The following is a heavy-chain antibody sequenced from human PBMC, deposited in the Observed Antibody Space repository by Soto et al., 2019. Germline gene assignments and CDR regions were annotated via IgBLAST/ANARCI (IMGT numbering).Heavy chain of an antibody. D-gene: IGHD6-19*01. V-gene: IGHV4-34*01. CDR3: ARGLGGVWLVYYYYGMDV. J-gene: IGHJ6*02. Sequence: SETLSLTCAVYGGSFSGYYWSWIRQPPGKGLEWIGEINHSGSTNYNPSLKSRVTISVDTSKNQFSLKLSSVTAADTAVYYCARGLGGVWLVYYYYGMDVWGQGTTVTVSS. CDR1: GGSFSGYY. CDR2: INHSGST.